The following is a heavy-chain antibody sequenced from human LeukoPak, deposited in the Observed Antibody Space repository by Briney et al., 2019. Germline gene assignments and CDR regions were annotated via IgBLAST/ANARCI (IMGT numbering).Heavy chain of an antibody. D-gene: IGHD6-13*01. V-gene: IGHV1-2*02. CDR2: ISPNSGDT. CDR1: GYTFTGHY. CDR3: ARARQGAGTYAFDI. Sequence: GASVTVSCKASGYTFTGHYKQWVRQAPGQGLAWMGWISPNSGDTLHAHKSQGRVTMTSDTSINTAYMELSKLRSDDTAVYYCARARQGAGTYAFDIWGQGTMVTVSS. J-gene: IGHJ3*02.